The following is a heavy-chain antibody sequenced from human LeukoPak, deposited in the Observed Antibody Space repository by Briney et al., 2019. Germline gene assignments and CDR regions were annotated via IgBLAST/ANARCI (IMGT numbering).Heavy chain of an antibody. Sequence: ASVTVSCKASGGTFSSYAISWVRQAPGQGLEWMGGIIPIFGTANYAQKFQGRVTITADESTSTAYMELCSLRSEDTAVYYCARGVERYFDWLPFDYWGQGTLVTVSS. D-gene: IGHD3-9*01. CDR3: ARGVERYFDWLPFDY. CDR2: IIPIFGTA. V-gene: IGHV1-69*13. J-gene: IGHJ4*02. CDR1: GGTFSSYA.